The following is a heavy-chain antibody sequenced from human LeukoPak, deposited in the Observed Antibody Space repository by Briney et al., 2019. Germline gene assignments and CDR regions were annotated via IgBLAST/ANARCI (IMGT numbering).Heavy chain of an antibody. CDR1: GYTFTGYY. Sequence: ASVKVSCKASGYTFTGYYMHWVRQAPGQGLEWMGWINPNSGGTNCAQKFQGRVTMTRDTSISTAYMELSRLRSEDTAIYYCARIRDGYNDAYDIWGQGTVVTVPS. CDR2: INPNSGGT. CDR3: ARIRDGYNDAYDI. J-gene: IGHJ3*02. D-gene: IGHD5-24*01. V-gene: IGHV1-2*02.